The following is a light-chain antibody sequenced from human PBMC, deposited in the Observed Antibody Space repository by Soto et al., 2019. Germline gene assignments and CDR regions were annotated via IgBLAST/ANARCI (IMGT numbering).Light chain of an antibody. CDR3: QQYNNWPPWT. CDR2: GAS. CDR1: QSVSTN. Sequence: IVMTQSPATLSVSPGARATLSCRASQSVSTNLDWYQQKPGQAPRLLFYGASTRATGIPARFSGSGSGTEFTLTISSLQSEDFAVYYWQQYNNWPPWTFGQGTKVEIK. J-gene: IGKJ1*01. V-gene: IGKV3-15*01.